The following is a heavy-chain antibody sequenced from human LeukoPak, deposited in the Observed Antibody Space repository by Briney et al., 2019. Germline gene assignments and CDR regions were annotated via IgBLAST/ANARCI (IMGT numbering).Heavy chain of an antibody. V-gene: IGHV1-18*01. CDR2: ISAHNGNT. D-gene: IGHD3-9*01. CDR3: ARGGDGDILTGLVFDY. Sequence: GASVKVSCKASGYRFTSYGISWVRQAPGQGLEWMGWISAHNGNTNYAQKLQGRVTMTTDTSTSTAYMELRSLRSDDTVVYYCARGGDGDILTGLVFDYWGQGTLVTVSS. CDR1: GYRFTSYG. J-gene: IGHJ4*02.